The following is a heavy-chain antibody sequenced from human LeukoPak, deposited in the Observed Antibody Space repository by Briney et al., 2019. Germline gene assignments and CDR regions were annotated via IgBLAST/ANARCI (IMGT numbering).Heavy chain of an antibody. V-gene: IGHV3-9*01. CDR1: GFTVSSNY. CDR2: ISWTGDKV. Sequence: GGSLRLSCAASGFTVSSNYMSWVRQAPGKGLECVSTISWTGDKVAYAGSVKGRFTVSRDNAKNSLFLQMNSLRTDDTALYYCIKDAPNGSIDYWGQGTLVTVSS. D-gene: IGHD2-8*01. CDR3: IKDAPNGSIDY. J-gene: IGHJ4*02.